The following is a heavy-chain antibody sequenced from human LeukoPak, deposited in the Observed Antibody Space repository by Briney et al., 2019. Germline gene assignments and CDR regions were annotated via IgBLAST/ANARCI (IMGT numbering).Heavy chain of an antibody. J-gene: IGHJ4*02. CDR3: ARGRSTGYPYYFEY. Sequence: GGSVRVSCKASGYTFTSYDINWVRQAPGQGLEWMGWMNPNSGSTGYAQKFQGRVTITRNTSISTAYMELSGLRSEDTAVYYCARGRSTGYPYYFEYWGQGTLVTVSS. V-gene: IGHV1-8*03. CDR1: GYTFTSYD. D-gene: IGHD5-12*01. CDR2: MNPNSGST.